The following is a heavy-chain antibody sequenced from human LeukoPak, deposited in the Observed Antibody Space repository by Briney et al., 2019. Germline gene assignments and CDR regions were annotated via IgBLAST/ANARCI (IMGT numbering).Heavy chain of an antibody. J-gene: IGHJ4*02. CDR1: GGSISSYY. CDR2: IYTSGGT. V-gene: IGHV4-4*09. Sequence: SETLSLTCTVSGGSISSYYWSWIRQPPGKGLEWIGYIYTSGGTNYIPSLKGRVTISIDTSKNQFSLKLSSVAAADSAVYYCARLTRLSTSPDRYYLDYWGQGTLVTVSS. CDR3: ARLTRLSTSPDRYYLDY. D-gene: IGHD6-6*01.